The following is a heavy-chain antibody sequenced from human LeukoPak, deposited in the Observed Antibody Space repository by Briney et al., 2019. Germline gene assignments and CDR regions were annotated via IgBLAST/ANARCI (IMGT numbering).Heavy chain of an antibody. D-gene: IGHD6-13*01. Sequence: SETLSHTRTVSGGSISTRYWNWIRQPPGKGLEWIGYVSNSGITTYSPPLKSRVTISIDPSRSQFSLRLNSVTAADTALYYCATSGGSGSSWSLWGQGTLVTVSS. CDR1: GGSISTRY. CDR3: ATSGGSGSSWSL. CDR2: VSNSGIT. J-gene: IGHJ4*02. V-gene: IGHV4-59*11.